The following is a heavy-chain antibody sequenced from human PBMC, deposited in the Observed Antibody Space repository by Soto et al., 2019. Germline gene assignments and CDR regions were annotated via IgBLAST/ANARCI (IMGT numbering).Heavy chain of an antibody. Sequence: PSETLSLTCAVYGGSFSSYHWSWIRQTPGKGLEWILYIYYSGSTYYNPSLKSRVTISVDTSKNQFSLKLSSVTAADTAVYYCARSNYSLGYCSSNSCYTGGDWFYXWGQGTLFTVSX. J-gene: IGHJ5*02. CDR3: ARSNYSLGYCSSNSCYTGGDWFYX. CDR2: IYYSGST. V-gene: IGHV4-34*09. CDR1: GGSFSSYH. D-gene: IGHD2-2*02.